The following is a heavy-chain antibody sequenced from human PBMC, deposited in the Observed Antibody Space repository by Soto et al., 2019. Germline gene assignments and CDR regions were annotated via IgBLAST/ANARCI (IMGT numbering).Heavy chain of an antibody. Sequence: QVQLVQSGAEVKKPGASVKVSCKASGYTFTSYGISWVRQAPGQGLEWMGWSSAYNGNTNYAQKLQGRVTMTTDTPTSTAYMELRSLRSDDTAVYYCARDYPRWDNYYYYGMDVWGQGTTVTVSS. CDR1: GYTFTSYG. J-gene: IGHJ6*02. V-gene: IGHV1-18*04. D-gene: IGHD1-26*01. CDR3: ARDYPRWDNYYYYGMDV. CDR2: SSAYNGNT.